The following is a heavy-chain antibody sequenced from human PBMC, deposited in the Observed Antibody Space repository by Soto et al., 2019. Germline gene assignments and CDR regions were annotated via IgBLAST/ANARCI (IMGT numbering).Heavy chain of an antibody. D-gene: IGHD2-2*01. Sequence: QVQLVQSGAEVKKPGASVKVSCKASGYTFTSYDINWVRQATGQGLEWMGWMNPNSGNTGYAQKFQGRVTMTRNTSISTAYMELSSLRSEDTAVYYCARGPHIVLVPAAMPDAFDIWGQGTMVTVSS. V-gene: IGHV1-8*01. CDR3: ARGPHIVLVPAAMPDAFDI. CDR1: GYTFTSYD. J-gene: IGHJ3*02. CDR2: MNPNSGNT.